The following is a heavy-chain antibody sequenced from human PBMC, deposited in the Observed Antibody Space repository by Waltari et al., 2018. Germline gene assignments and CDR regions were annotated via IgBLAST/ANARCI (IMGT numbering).Heavy chain of an antibody. CDR2: SNSEGSST. J-gene: IGHJ2*01. CDR1: GFTYSMYW. V-gene: IGHV3-74*01. Sequence: EVQLVESGGGFVQPGGSLRLSCAASGFTYSMYWMPWVRQAPGQGLVWVSRSNSEGSSTSYADSVKGRFTISKDNAKNTVYLQMNSLRAEDTAIYYCARGARRTTVTTGWWYFDLWGRGTLVTVSS. D-gene: IGHD4-17*01. CDR3: ARGARRTTVTTGWWYFDL.